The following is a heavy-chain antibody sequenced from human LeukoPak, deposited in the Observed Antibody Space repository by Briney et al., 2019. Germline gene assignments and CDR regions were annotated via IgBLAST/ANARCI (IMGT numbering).Heavy chain of an antibody. V-gene: IGHV3-48*04. Sequence: GGSLRLSCAASGFTFSSYSMNWVRQAPGKGLEWVSYISSSSSTIYYADSVKGRFTISRDNAKNSLYLQMNSLRAEDTAVYYCARDQSVVDGSWFDPWGQGTLVTVSS. CDR2: ISSSSSTI. CDR1: GFTFSSYS. D-gene: IGHD2-15*01. J-gene: IGHJ5*02. CDR3: ARDQSVVDGSWFDP.